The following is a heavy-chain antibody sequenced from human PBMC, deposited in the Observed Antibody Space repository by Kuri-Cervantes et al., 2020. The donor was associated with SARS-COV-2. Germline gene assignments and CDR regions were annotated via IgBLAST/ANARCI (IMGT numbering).Heavy chain of an antibody. J-gene: IGHJ4*02. CDR2: ISFDGSNK. CDR1: GFNFRTYG. CDR3: AKDRQNYGFWSGLDY. V-gene: IGHV3-30*18. D-gene: IGHD3-3*01. Sequence: GGSLRLSCAASGFNFRTYGLHWVRQAPGKGLEWVALISFDGSNKYYADSVKGRFTISRDNSKNTLYLQMNSLRTEDTAVYYYAKDRQNYGFWSGLDYWGQGTLVTVSS.